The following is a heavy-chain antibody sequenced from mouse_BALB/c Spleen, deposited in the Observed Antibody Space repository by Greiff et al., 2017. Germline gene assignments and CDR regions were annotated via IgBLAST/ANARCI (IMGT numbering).Heavy chain of an antibody. Sequence: QVQLQQSGPGLVQPSQSLSITCTVSGFSLTSYGVHWVRQSPGKGLEWLGVIWSGGSTDYNAAFISRLSISKDNSKSQVFFKMNSLQANDTAIYYCARGNYGNSYAMDYWGQGTSVTVSS. CDR3: ARGNYGNSYAMDY. J-gene: IGHJ4*01. D-gene: IGHD2-1*01. CDR1: GFSLTSYG. CDR2: IWSGGST. V-gene: IGHV2-2*02.